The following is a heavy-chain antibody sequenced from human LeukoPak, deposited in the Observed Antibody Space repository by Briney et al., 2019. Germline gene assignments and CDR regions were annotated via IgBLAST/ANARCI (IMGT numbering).Heavy chain of an antibody. Sequence: SETLSLTCTVSGGSISSSSYYWGWIRQPPGKGLEWIGSIYYSGSTYYNPSLKSRVTISVDTSKNQFSLKLSSVTAADTAVYYCARQGCTNGVCYVADYWGQGTLVTVSS. D-gene: IGHD2-8*01. J-gene: IGHJ4*02. V-gene: IGHV4-39*01. CDR3: ARQGCTNGVCYVADY. CDR1: GGSISSSSYY. CDR2: IYYSGST.